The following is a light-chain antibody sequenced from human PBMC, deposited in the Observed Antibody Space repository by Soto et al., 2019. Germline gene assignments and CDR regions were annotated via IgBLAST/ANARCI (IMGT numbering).Light chain of an antibody. CDR3: QQYGSSPPGVT. CDR2: GAS. V-gene: IGKV3-20*01. CDR1: QSVSSSY. Sequence: EIVLTQSPGTLSLSPGERATLSCRASQSVSSSYLAWYQQKPGQAPRLLIYGASSRATGIPDRFSGSGSGTDFTLTISRLEPEDFAVYYSQQYGSSPPGVTFGQGTKLEIK. J-gene: IGKJ2*01.